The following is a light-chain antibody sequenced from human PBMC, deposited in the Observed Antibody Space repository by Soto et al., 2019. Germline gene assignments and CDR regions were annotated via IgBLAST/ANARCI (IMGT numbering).Light chain of an antibody. J-gene: IGKJ1*01. Sequence: EIVMTQSPGTLSLSPGERATLSCRASQSVSTNLAWYQQIPGQAPRLLIYGASTRATGIPARFSGSGSGTAFTRAISSLQSEDFAVYYCQHYNDWPQTFGLGTKVEIK. V-gene: IGKV3-15*01. CDR2: GAS. CDR1: QSVSTN. CDR3: QHYNDWPQT.